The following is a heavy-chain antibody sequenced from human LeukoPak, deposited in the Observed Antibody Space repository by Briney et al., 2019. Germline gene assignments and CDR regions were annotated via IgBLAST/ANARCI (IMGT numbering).Heavy chain of an antibody. J-gene: IGHJ4*02. D-gene: IGHD6-19*01. CDR2: ISFDGSSE. Sequence: GGSLRLSCAASGFAYSSYGMHWVRQAPGKGLDWVAVISFDGSSEYYADAVKGRFTISRDNSKNTLYLQMSSLRVEDTAVYYYVKEYSSGCPDYWGQGTLVTVSS. V-gene: IGHV3-30*18. CDR1: GFAYSSYG. CDR3: VKEYSSGCPDY.